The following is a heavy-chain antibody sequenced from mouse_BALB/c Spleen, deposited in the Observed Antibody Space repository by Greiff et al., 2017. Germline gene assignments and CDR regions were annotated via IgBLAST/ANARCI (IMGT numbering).Heavy chain of an antibody. CDR2: ISSGSSTI. D-gene: IGHD1-1*01. V-gene: IGHV5-17*02. Sequence: EVQLVESGGGLVQPGGSRKLSCAASGFTFSSFGMHWVRQAPEKGLEWVAYISSGSSTIYYADTVKGRFTISRDNPKNTLFLQMTSLRSEDTAMYYCARSGYYYGSSSYAMDYWGQGTSVTVSS. CDR1: GFTFSSFG. CDR3: ARSGYYYGSSSYAMDY. J-gene: IGHJ4*01.